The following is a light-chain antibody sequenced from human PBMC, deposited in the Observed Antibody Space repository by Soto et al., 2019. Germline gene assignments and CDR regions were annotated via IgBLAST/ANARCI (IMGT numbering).Light chain of an antibody. J-gene: IGKJ4*01. V-gene: IGKV3D-20*01. Sequence: EIVLTQSPATLSLSPGDRATLSCGASQSVRSSYVAWYQQKAGLAPRLLIDAGSSRASGIPDRFSGSGSGTDFTLTIGRLEPEDFAVYYCQQYDNSAPLSFGGGTKVEMK. CDR3: QQYDNSAPLS. CDR2: AGS. CDR1: QSVRSSY.